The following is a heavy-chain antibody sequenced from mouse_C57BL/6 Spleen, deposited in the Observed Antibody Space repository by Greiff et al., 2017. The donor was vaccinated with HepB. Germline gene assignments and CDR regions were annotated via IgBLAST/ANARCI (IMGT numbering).Heavy chain of an antibody. J-gene: IGHJ4*01. V-gene: IGHV5-9-1*02. Sequence: EVQRVESGEGLVKPGGSLKLSCAASGFTFSSYAMSWVRQTPEKRLEWVAYISSGGDYIYYADTVKGRFTISRDNARNTLYLQMSSLKSEDTAMYYCTRASNYGYAMDYWGQGTSVTVSS. CDR3: TRASNYGYAMDY. CDR2: ISSGGDYI. CDR1: GFTFSSYA. D-gene: IGHD2-5*01.